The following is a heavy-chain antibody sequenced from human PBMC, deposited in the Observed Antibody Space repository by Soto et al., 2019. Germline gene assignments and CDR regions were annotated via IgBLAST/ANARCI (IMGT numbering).Heavy chain of an antibody. J-gene: IGHJ4*02. V-gene: IGHV1-69*06. CDR2: IIPIFGTA. CDR3: ASGPYGSGSYYPRFDY. D-gene: IGHD3-10*01. CDR1: GGTCSIYA. Sequence: SVKVSCKASGGTCSIYAISCVLQSPVQGLEWMGGIIPIFGTANYAQKFQGRVTITADKSTSTAYMELSSLRSEDTAVYYCASGPYGSGSYYPRFDYWGQGTLVTVSS.